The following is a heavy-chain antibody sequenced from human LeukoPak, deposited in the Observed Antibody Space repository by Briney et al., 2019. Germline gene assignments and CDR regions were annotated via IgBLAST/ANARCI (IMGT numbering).Heavy chain of an antibody. CDR1: GFTFRSYG. D-gene: IGHD3-10*01. CDR2: IWYDGSNK. CDR3: ARDPYSSGSTSFDI. V-gene: IGHV3-33*01. Sequence: GGSLRLSCAASGFTFRSYGMHWVRQAPGKGLGWVAVIWYDGSNKYYADSVKGRFTISRDNSKNTLYLQMNSLRAEDTAVYYCARDPYSSGSTSFDIWGQGTMVTVSS. J-gene: IGHJ3*02.